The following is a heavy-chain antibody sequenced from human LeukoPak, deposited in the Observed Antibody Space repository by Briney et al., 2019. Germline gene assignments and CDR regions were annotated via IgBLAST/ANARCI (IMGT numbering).Heavy chain of an antibody. J-gene: IGHJ4*02. CDR2: IGTAGDT. CDR1: GXTFSNYD. Sequence: GGSLRLSCAASGXTFSNYDMHWVRQAPGKGLEWVSVIGTAGDTYYLGSVKGRFTISREDAKNSLYLQMNSLRAGDTAVYYCARSTTVRGVIHYYFDYWGQGTLVTVSS. D-gene: IGHD3-10*01. V-gene: IGHV3-13*04. CDR3: ARSTTVRGVIHYYFDY.